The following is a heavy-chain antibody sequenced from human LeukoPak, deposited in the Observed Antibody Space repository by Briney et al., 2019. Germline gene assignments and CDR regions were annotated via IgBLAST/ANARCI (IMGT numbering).Heavy chain of an antibody. V-gene: IGHV4-59*01. CDR3: ARELLVRGVRSGYFDY. Sequence: SETLSLTCTVSGGSISSYYWSWIRQPPGKGLEWIGYIYYSGSTNYNPSLKSRVTISVDTSKNQFSLKLSSVTAADTAVYYCARELLVRGVRSGYFDYWGQGTLVTVSS. CDR2: IYYSGST. CDR1: GGSISSYY. J-gene: IGHJ4*02. D-gene: IGHD3-10*01.